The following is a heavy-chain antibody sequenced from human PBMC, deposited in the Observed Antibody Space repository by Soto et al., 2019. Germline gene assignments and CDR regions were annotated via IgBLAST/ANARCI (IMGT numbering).Heavy chain of an antibody. Sequence: GGSLRLSCAASGFTFSSYSMNWVRQAPGKGLEWVSSISSSSSYIYYADSVKGRFTISRDNAKNSLYLQMNSLRAGDTAVYYCARIPVEQKSAAGTRPWGWGQGTLVTVSS. J-gene: IGHJ4*02. CDR3: ARIPVEQKSAAGTRPWG. V-gene: IGHV3-21*01. D-gene: IGHD6-13*01. CDR2: ISSSSSYI. CDR1: GFTFSSYS.